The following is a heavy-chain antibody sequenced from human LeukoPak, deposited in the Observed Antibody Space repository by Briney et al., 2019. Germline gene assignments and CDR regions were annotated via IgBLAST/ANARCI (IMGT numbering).Heavy chain of an antibody. CDR2: INPNSGGT. V-gene: IGHV1-2*06. CDR1: GGTFSSYA. CDR3: ARDLGYYDSSGYSRPYFDY. Sequence: ASVKVSCKASGGTFSSYAISWVRQAPGQGLEWMGRINPNSGGTNYAQKFQGRVTMTRDTSISTAYMELSRLRSDDTAVYYCARDLGYYDSSGYSRPYFDYWGQGTLVTVSS. J-gene: IGHJ4*02. D-gene: IGHD3-22*01.